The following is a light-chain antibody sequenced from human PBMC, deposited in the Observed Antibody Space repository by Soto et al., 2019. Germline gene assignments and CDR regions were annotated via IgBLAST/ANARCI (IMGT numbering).Light chain of an antibody. J-gene: IGLJ1*01. Sequence: QSVLTQPASVSGSPGQSITISCTGTSSDVGGYNYVSWYQQHPGKAPKLMIYEVSDRPSGVSNRFSGSKSGDTASLTISGLQAEDEAYYYCSSYTGSSTPYVFGTGTKVTLL. V-gene: IGLV2-14*01. CDR2: EVS. CDR3: SSYTGSSTPYV. CDR1: SSDVGGYNY.